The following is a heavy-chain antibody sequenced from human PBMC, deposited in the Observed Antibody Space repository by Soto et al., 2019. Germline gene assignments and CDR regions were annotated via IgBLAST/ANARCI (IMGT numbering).Heavy chain of an antibody. D-gene: IGHD7-27*01. CDR1: GFSFDSYS. J-gene: IGHJ6*02. V-gene: IGHV3-30*18. CDR3: AKETVEATYSFYGMDV. CDR2: VSFDSKNK. Sequence: PGGSLRLSCAASGFSFDSYSMHWVRRAPGKGLEWVTTVSFDSKNKYYIDSVEGRFTISRDNSKKMLYLQMNSLRHEDMAVYYCAKETVEATYSFYGMDVWGPGTTVTVSS.